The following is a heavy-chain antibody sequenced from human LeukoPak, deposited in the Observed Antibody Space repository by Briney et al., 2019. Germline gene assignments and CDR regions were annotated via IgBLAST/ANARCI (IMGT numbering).Heavy chain of an antibody. D-gene: IGHD2/OR15-2a*01. CDR1: GFTFSSYG. CDR2: IWYDGSNK. CDR3: ARVLSQYYYYYRMDV. Sequence: PGGSLRLSCAASGFTFSSYGMHWVRQAPGKGLEWVAVIWYDGSNKYYADSVKGRFTISRDNSKNTLYLQMNSLRAEDTAVYYCARVLSQYYYYYRMDVWGQGTTVTVSS. V-gene: IGHV3-33*01. J-gene: IGHJ6*02.